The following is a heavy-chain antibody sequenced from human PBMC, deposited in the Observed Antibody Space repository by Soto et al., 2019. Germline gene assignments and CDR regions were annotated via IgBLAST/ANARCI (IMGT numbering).Heavy chain of an antibody. D-gene: IGHD3-3*01. V-gene: IGHV1-69*01. CDR1: GGTFSSYA. Sequence: QVQLVQSGAEVKKPGSSVKVSCKASGGTFSSYAISWVRQAPGQGLEWMGGIIPIFGTANYAQKFQGRVTITADESTSTAYMELSSLRSEDTAVYYCARSRPPADYDFWSGPLDYWGQGTLVTVSS. CDR3: ARSRPPADYDFWSGPLDY. CDR2: IIPIFGTA. J-gene: IGHJ4*02.